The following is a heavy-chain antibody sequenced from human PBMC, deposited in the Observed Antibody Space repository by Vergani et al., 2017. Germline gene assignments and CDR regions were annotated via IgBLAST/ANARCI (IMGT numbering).Heavy chain of an antibody. CDR2: ISSSSSTI. Sequence: EVQLVESGGGLVQPGGSLRLSCAASGFTFSSYSMNWVRQAPGKGLEWVSYISSSSSTIYYADSVKGRFTISRDNAKNSLYLQMNSLRAEDTAVYYCARAPDRRYYYYGMDVWGQGTTVTVSS. CDR1: GFTFSSYS. V-gene: IGHV3-48*01. J-gene: IGHJ6*02. CDR3: ARAPDRRYYYYGMDV.